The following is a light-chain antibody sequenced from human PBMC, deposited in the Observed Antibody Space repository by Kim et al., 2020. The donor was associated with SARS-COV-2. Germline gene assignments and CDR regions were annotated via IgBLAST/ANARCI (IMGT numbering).Light chain of an antibody. CDR2: LNSDGSH. J-gene: IGLJ3*02. Sequence: ASVEHTGTLNSGESSYGIAWHQQQPEKGPRYLMKLNSDGSHSKGDGIPGRFSGSSSGAERYLTISSLQSEDEADYCCQTWDTGIRVFGGGTQLTVL. V-gene: IGLV4-69*01. CDR3: QTWDTGIRV. CDR1: SGESSYG.